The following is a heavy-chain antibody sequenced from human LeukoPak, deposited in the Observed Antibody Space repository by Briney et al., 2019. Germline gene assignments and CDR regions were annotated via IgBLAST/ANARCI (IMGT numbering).Heavy chain of an antibody. CDR2: ISYDGSNK. V-gene: IGHV3-30-3*01. Sequence: GGSLRLSCAASGFTFSSYAMHWVRQAPGKGLEWVAVISYDGSNKYYADSVKGRFTISRDNSKHTLYLQMNSLRAEDTAVYYCARAYYYDSSVYSSDAYFAYGGQGPLVTVSS. J-gene: IGHJ4*02. CDR3: ARAYYYDSSVYSSDAYFAY. D-gene: IGHD3-22*01. CDR1: GFTFSSYA.